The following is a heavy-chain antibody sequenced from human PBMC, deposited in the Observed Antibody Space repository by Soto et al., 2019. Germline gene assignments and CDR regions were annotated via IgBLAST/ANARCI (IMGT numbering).Heavy chain of an antibody. CDR1: GFTFTNAW. CDR2: ILSKLDGGTT. CDR3: TTEYSPSLNWFAP. J-gene: IGHJ5*02. V-gene: IGHV3-15*01. D-gene: IGHD1-26*01. Sequence: GGSLRLSCAASGFTFTNAWMSWVRQAPGKGLEWVGRILSKLDGGTTDIAAPVKGRFAISRDDSEKMVYLEMNSLKTEDTGVYYCTTEYSPSLNWFAPWGQGTLVTVSS.